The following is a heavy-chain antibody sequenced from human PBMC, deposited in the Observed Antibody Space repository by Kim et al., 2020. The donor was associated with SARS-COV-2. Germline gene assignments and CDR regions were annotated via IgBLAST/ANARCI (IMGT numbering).Heavy chain of an antibody. CDR3: AREVIWYFDL. Sequence: GNPTCAQGFTVRFVFSVDTSVSTAYLQISSLKAEDTAVYYCAREVIWYFDLWGRGTLVTVSS. J-gene: IGHJ2*01. CDR2: GNP. V-gene: IGHV7-4-1*02.